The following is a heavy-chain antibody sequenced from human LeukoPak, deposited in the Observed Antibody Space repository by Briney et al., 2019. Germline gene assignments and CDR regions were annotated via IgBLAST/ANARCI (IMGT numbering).Heavy chain of an antibody. CDR2: ISSNGGST. Sequence: GGSLRLSCAASGFTFSSYAMHWVRQAPGKGLEYVSAISSNGGSTYYANSVKGRFTISRDNSKNTLYLQMGSLRAEDTAVYYCAKDVSDYGSNSANWFDPWGQGTLVTVSS. D-gene: IGHD4-23*01. CDR3: AKDVSDYGSNSANWFDP. CDR1: GFTFSSYA. J-gene: IGHJ5*02. V-gene: IGHV3-64*01.